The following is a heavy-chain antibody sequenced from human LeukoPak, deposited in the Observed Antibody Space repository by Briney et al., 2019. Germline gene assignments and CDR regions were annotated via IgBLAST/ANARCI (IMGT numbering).Heavy chain of an antibody. Sequence: SETLSLTCTVSGGSISSYYWSWIRQPPGKGLEWIGYVYYRGTTNYSPSLKSRVTMSVDTSKNQFSLKLSSVTAADTAVYYCAGAVDQDFDYWGQGTLVTVSS. V-gene: IGHV4-59*01. CDR2: VYYRGTT. CDR1: GGSISSYY. J-gene: IGHJ4*02. D-gene: IGHD3/OR15-3a*01. CDR3: AGAVDQDFDY.